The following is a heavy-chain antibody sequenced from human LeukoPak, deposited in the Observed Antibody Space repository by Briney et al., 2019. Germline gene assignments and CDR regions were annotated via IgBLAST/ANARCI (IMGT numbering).Heavy chain of an antibody. CDR2: INPSGGST. D-gene: IGHD6-19*01. CDR3: ARDPGIAVAGPPYWYFDL. Sequence: ASVKVSCKASGYTFTSYCMHWVRQAPGQGLEWMGIINPSGGSTSYAQKFQGRVTMTRDTSTSTVYMELSSLRSEDTAVYYCARDPGIAVAGPPYWYFDLWGRGTLVTVSS. CDR1: GYTFTSYC. J-gene: IGHJ2*01. V-gene: IGHV1-46*01.